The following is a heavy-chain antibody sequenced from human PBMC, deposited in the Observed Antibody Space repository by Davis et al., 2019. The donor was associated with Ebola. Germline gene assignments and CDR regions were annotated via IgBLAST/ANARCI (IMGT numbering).Heavy chain of an antibody. CDR1: GYTFTSYY. J-gene: IGHJ6*02. CDR3: AREPIVVVVAATSKSYYGMDV. Sequence: ASVKVSCKASGYTFTSYYMHWVRQAPGQGLEWMGIINPSGGSTSYAQKFQGRVTMTRDTSTSTIYMELSSLRSEDTAVYYCAREPIVVVVAATSKSYYGMDVWGQGTTVTVSS. V-gene: IGHV1-46*01. CDR2: INPSGGST. D-gene: IGHD2-15*01.